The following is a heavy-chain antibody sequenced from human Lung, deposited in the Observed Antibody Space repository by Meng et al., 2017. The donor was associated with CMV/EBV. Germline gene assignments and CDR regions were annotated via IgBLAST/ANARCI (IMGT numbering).Heavy chain of an antibody. CDR2: IYYSGST. CDR3: ASGSGYRYCQH. D-gene: IGHD3-3*01. J-gene: IGHJ1*01. V-gene: IGHV4-59*01. Sequence: LSCTVSGGSISSYYWSWIRQPPGKGLEWIGYIYYSGSTNYNPSLKSRVTISVDTSKNQFSLKLSSVTAADTAVYYCASGSGYRYCQHLGQGTLVTVSS. CDR1: GGSISSYY.